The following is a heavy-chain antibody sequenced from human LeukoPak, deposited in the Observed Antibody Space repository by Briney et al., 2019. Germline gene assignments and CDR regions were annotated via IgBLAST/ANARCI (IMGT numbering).Heavy chain of an antibody. CDR2: SKSKTDGGTT. Sequence: PGGSLRLSCAGSGFTLSSAWMTWVRQAPGKGLEWVGLSKSKTDGGTTDCAAPVKGRFTISRGDSKNTLYLQMNSLKTEDTAVYYCAKYCISADCYANWFGPWGQGTLVTVSS. V-gene: IGHV3-15*01. D-gene: IGHD2-2*01. J-gene: IGHJ5*02. CDR3: AKYCISADCYANWFGP. CDR1: GFTLSSAW.